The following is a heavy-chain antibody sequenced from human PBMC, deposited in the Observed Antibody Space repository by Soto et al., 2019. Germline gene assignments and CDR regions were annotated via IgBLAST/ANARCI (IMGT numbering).Heavy chain of an antibody. CDR2: IKEDGSEK. V-gene: IGHV3-7*01. CDR3: ARGYSGEDY. CDR1: GLVFMSYV. D-gene: IGHD5-12*01. Sequence: GAPDLTCAASGLVFMSYVAGWVRQTPGKGLEWVANIKEDGSEKYYVDSVKGRFTISRDNAENSLDLQMNSLRAEDTAVYYCARGYSGEDYWGQGTVVTVSS. J-gene: IGHJ4*02.